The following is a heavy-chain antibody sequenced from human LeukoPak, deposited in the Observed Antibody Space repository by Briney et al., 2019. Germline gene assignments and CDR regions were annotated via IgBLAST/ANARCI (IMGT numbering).Heavy chain of an antibody. CDR1: GYTFTSYY. CDR3: ARSLRYLDY. D-gene: IGHD3-9*01. Sequence: SVKVSCKASGYTFTSYYMHWVRQAPGQGLEWMGGIIPIFGTANYAQKFQGRVTITADESTSTAYMELSSLRSEDTAVYYCARSLRYLDYWGQGTLVTVSS. J-gene: IGHJ4*02. V-gene: IGHV1-69*13. CDR2: IIPIFGTA.